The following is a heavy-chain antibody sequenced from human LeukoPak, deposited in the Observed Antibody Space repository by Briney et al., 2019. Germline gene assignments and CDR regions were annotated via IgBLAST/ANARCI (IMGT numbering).Heavy chain of an antibody. J-gene: IGHJ6*03. CDR3: TRDTPAAYYDILTGYYEYYYYYMDV. V-gene: IGHV3-49*04. CDR1: GFTFGDCA. D-gene: IGHD3-9*01. CDR2: LRSKAYGGTT. Sequence: AGGSLRLSCIASGFTFGDCAMSWVRQAPGKGLEWVGFLRSKAYGGTTEYAASVKGRFTISRDDSKSIAYLQMNSLKTEDTAVYYCTRDTPAAYYDILTGYYEYYYYYMDVWGKGTTVTISS.